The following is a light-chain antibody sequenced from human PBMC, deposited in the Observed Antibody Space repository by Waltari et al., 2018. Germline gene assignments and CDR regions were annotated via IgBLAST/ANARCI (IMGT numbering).Light chain of an antibody. J-gene: IGLJ1*01. V-gene: IGLV2-14*03. CDR1: SSDVGTYDY. CDR3: SSYATSSTVYV. CDR2: DVT. Sequence: QSALTQPASVSGSPGQSITISCTGTSSDVGTYDYVSWYQQQPGKAPKLMSYDVTKRPSGIPNRVSGSKSGNTASLTISGLQAEDEADYYCSSYATSSTVYVFGTGTKFTVL.